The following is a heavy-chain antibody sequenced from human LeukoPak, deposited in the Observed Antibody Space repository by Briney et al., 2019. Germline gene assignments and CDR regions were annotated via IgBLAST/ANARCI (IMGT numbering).Heavy chain of an antibody. V-gene: IGHV4-39*07. CDR1: GGAISSSSYY. J-gene: IGHJ3*02. D-gene: IGHD2-15*01. Sequence: SETLSLTCTVSGGAISSSSYYWGWIRQPPGKGLEWIGSIYYSGSTYYNPSLKSRVTISVDTSKNQFSLKLSSVTAADTAVYYCARVNPMLAEGPDAFDIWGQGTMVTVSS. CDR2: IYYSGST. CDR3: ARVNPMLAEGPDAFDI.